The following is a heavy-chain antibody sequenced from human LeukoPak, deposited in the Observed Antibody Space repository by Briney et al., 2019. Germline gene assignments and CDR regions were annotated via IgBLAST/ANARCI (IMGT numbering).Heavy chain of an antibody. CDR2: INHSGST. D-gene: IGHD6-13*01. V-gene: IGHV4-34*01. J-gene: IGHJ5*02. CDR1: GGSFSGYY. Sequence: PSETLSLTCAVYGGSFSGYYWSWIRQPPGKGLEWIGEINHSGSTNYNPSLKGRVTISVDTSKNQFSLKLSSVTAADTAVYYCARGRAYSSSWYEAWFDPWGQGTLVTVSS. CDR3: ARGRAYSSSWYEAWFDP.